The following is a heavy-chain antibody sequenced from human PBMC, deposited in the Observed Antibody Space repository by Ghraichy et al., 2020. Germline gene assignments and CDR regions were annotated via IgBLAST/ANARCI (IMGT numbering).Heavy chain of an antibody. CDR2: IKSKSDGGTT. CDR3: ATDKPYSSNWYHFFYYYGMDV. D-gene: IGHD6-13*01. V-gene: IGHV3-15*01. Sequence: GGSLRLSCAAPGFTFSNAWMSWVRQAPGKGLEWVGRIKSKSDGGTTDYAAPVKGRFTISRDDSKNTLYLQMNSLKTEDTAVYYCATDKPYSSNWYHFFYYYGMDVWGQGTTVTVSS. CDR1: GFTFSNAW. J-gene: IGHJ6*02.